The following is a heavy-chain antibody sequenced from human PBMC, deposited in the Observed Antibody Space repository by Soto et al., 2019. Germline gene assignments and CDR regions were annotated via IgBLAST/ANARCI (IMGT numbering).Heavy chain of an antibody. CDR1: GFTFSSYA. V-gene: IGHV3-23*01. CDR3: ANDQYRPSSGWYGY. J-gene: IGHJ4*02. Sequence: LRLSCAASGFTFSSYAMSWVRQAPGKGLEWVSAISGSGGSTYYADSVKGRFTISRDNSKNTLYLQMNSLRAEDTAVYYCANDQYRPSSGWYGYWGQGTLVTVSS. CDR2: ISGSGGST. D-gene: IGHD6-19*01.